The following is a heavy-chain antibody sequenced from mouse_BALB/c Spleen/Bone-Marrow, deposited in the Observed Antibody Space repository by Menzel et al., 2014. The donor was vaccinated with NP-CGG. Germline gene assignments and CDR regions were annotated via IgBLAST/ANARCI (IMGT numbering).Heavy chain of an antibody. CDR1: GFTFTDYY. D-gene: IGHD2-2*01. Sequence: VQLKESGGGLVQPGGSLRLSCATSGFTFTDYYMSWVRQPPGKALEWLGFIRNKANGYTTEYSASVKGRFTISRDNSQSILYLQMNTLRAEDSATYYCARDGYDDYWGQGTTPTVSS. CDR3: ARDGYDDY. J-gene: IGHJ2*01. CDR2: IRNKANGYTT. V-gene: IGHV7-3*02.